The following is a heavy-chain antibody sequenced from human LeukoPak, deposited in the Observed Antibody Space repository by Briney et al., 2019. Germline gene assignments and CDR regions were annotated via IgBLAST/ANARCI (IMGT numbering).Heavy chain of an antibody. CDR3: ARSPLDCSTTSCRVFDY. CDR1: GYTFTGYY. V-gene: IGHV1-2*06. CDR2: INGNSGGT. D-gene: IGHD2-2*01. J-gene: IGHJ4*02. Sequence: ASVKASCKASGYTFTGYYMHWVRQAPGQGLEWMGRINGNSGGTNYAQKFQGRVTMTRDTSISTAYMELSRLTSDDTAVYYCARSPLDCSTTSCRVFDYWGQGTLVTVSS.